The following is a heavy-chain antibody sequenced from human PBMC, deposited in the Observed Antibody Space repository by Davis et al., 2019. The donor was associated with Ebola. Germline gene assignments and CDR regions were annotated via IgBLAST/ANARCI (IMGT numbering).Heavy chain of an antibody. Sequence: MPSETLSLTCTVSGGSISSGDYYWSWIRQPPGKGLEWIGEINHSGSTNYNPSLKSRVTISVDTSKNQFSLKLSSVTAADTAVYYCARAYSGRHLYYFDYWGQGTLVTVSS. CDR2: INHSGST. J-gene: IGHJ4*02. V-gene: IGHV4-30-4*01. D-gene: IGHD1-26*01. CDR3: ARAYSGRHLYYFDY. CDR1: GGSISSGDYY.